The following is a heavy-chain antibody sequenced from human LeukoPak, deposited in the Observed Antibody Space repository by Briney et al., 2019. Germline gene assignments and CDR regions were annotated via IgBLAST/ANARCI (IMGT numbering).Heavy chain of an antibody. J-gene: IGHJ5*02. V-gene: IGHV1-69*13. CDR1: GGTFSSYA. CDR3: ARGERLAGTSKAFDP. CDR2: IIPIFGTA. Sequence: SVKVSCKASGGTFSSYAISWVRQAPGQGLEWMGGIIPIFGTANYAQKFQGRVTITADESTSTAYIELSSLRSEDTAVYYCARGERLAGTSKAFDPWGQGTLVTVSS. D-gene: IGHD1-1*01.